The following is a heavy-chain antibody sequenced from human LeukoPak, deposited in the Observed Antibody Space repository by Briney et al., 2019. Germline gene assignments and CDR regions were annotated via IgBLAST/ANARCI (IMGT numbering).Heavy chain of an antibody. CDR3: ARDLSGYFDY. V-gene: IGHV3-7*01. J-gene: IGHJ4*02. Sequence: PGGSLRLSCAASRFTFSSYWMSWVRQAPGKGLEWVANIKQDGSEKYYVDSVKGRFTISRDNAKNSLYLQMNSLRAEDTAVYYCARDLSGYFDYWGQGTLVTVSS. CDR2: IKQDGSEK. D-gene: IGHD5/OR15-5a*01. CDR1: RFTFSSYW.